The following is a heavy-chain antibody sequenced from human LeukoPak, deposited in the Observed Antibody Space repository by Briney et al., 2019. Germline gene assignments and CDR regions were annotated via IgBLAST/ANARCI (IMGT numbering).Heavy chain of an antibody. CDR3: ARAPYYDFWSGYEPSFDY. D-gene: IGHD3-3*01. CDR1: GFTFSSYS. V-gene: IGHV3-48*01. J-gene: IGHJ4*02. Sequence: PGGSLRLSCAASGFTFSSYSMNWVRQAPGKGLEWVSYISSSSSTIYYADSVKGRFTISRDNAKNSLYLQMNSLRAEDTAVYYCARAPYYDFWSGYEPSFDYWGQGTLVTVSS. CDR2: ISSSSSTI.